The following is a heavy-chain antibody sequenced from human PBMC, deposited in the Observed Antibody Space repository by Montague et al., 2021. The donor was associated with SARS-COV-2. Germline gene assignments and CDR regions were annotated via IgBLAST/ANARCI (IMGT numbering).Heavy chain of an antibody. V-gene: IGHV6-1*01. CDR2: TYYRSKWYN. D-gene: IGHD2-2*01. CDR3: ARIPVGSKYYFDF. CDR1: GDSVSINIAT. Sequence: CAISGDSVSINIATWNWIRQSPSRGPEWLGRTYYRSKWYNDYAEXVKSRITIDPDTSKHQFPLHLNSVTPEDTAVYYCARIPVGSKYYFDFWGQGTLVTVSS. J-gene: IGHJ4*02.